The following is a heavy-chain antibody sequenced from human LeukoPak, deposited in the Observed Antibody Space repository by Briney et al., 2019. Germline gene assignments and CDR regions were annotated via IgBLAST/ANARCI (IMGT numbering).Heavy chain of an antibody. V-gene: IGHV3-7*01. CDR1: GFTFSRYW. D-gene: IGHD1-26*01. CDR3: VRDKLVGPSRLDH. CDR2: IKEDGSEK. Sequence: LSGGPLRLSCAASGFTFSRYWMSWVRQAPGKGLEWVANIKEDGSEKRDVDSVKGRFTISRDNAKNSLYLQINSLRVEDTAVYYCVRDKLVGPSRLDHWGQGTLVTVSS. J-gene: IGHJ4*02.